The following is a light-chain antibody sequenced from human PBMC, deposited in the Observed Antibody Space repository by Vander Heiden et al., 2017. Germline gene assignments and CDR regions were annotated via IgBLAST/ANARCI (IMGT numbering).Light chain of an antibody. CDR3: CSYAGTNTWL. V-gene: IGLV2-11*01. CDR1: SSDVGGFNH. CDR2: DVK. Sequence: QSALTQPRSVSGSHGQSVTISCTGTSSDVGGFNHVSWYQQHPGKAPKVMIYDVKKRPSGVPYRFSGSKSGNTASLTISGLQAEDEAGYYCCSYAGTNTWLFGGGTKLTVL. J-gene: IGLJ3*02.